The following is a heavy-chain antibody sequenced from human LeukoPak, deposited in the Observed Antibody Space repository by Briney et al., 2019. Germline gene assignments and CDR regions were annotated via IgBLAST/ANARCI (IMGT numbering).Heavy chain of an antibody. CDR2: ISGSGGST. Sequence: PGGSLRLLCAASGFTFSICAMSCAPQAPGKGREGVSAISGSGGSTYYADSVKGRFTISRDNSKNTLYLQMNSLRAEDTAVYYCAKEHWNYVLDSGIDYWGQGTLVTVSS. J-gene: IGHJ4*02. CDR1: GFTFSICA. D-gene: IGHD1-7*01. V-gene: IGHV3-23*01. CDR3: AKEHWNYVLDSGIDY.